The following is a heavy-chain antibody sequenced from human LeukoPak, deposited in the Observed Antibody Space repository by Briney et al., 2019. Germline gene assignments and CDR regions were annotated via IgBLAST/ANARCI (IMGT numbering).Heavy chain of an antibody. D-gene: IGHD3-10*01. Sequence: AGRSLRLSRAASGFTFDDYAMHWVRQAPGKGLEWVSGISWNSGSIGYADSVKGRFTISRDNAKNSLYLQMNSLRAEDTALYYCAKDRYYGSGTIFDYWGQGTLVTVSS. CDR3: AKDRYYGSGTIFDY. V-gene: IGHV3-9*01. CDR2: ISWNSGSI. CDR1: GFTFDDYA. J-gene: IGHJ4*02.